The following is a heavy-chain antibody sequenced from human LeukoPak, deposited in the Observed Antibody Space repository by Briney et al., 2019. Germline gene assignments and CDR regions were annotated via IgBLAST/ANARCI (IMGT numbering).Heavy chain of an antibody. J-gene: IGHJ6*03. D-gene: IGHD2-15*01. Sequence: GSLRLSCAASGFTFSSYWMSWVRQPPGKGLEWIGRVYYSGSTYYSPSLKSRVTISVDTSKNQFSLKLSSVTAADTAVYYCARGYCSGGSCYSYYYYNYMDVWGKGTTVTVSS. V-gene: IGHV4-4*02. CDR3: ARGYCSGGSCYSYYYYNYMDV. CDR1: GFTFSSYW. CDR2: VYYSGST.